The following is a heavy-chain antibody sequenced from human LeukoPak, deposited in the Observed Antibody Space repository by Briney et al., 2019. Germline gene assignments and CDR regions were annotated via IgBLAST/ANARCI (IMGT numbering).Heavy chain of an antibody. CDR3: AKVGRDGYRYYYYYYMDV. V-gene: IGHV3-30*18. D-gene: IGHD5-24*01. CDR2: ISYDGSNK. Sequence: PGRSLRLSCAASGFTFSSYGMHWVRQAPGKGLEWVAVISYDGSNKYYADSVKGRFTISRDNSKNTLYLQMNSLRAEDTAVYYCAKVGRDGYRYYYYYYMDVWGKGTTVTISS. J-gene: IGHJ6*03. CDR1: GFTFSSYG.